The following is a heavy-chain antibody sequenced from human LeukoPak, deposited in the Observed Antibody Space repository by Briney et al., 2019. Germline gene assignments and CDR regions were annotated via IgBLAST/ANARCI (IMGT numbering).Heavy chain of an antibody. CDR2: IRYDAINK. Sequence: GGSLRLSCAASGFTFSTYGMHWVRQAPGKGLEWVAFIRYDAINKYYADSVKGRFTISRDNSENTLYLQMNSLRAEDTAVYYCAKAGTVGYSTTWRFDYWGQGTLVTVSS. CDR1: GFTFSTYG. J-gene: IGHJ4*02. CDR3: AKAGTVGYSTTWRFDY. V-gene: IGHV3-30*02. D-gene: IGHD6-13*01.